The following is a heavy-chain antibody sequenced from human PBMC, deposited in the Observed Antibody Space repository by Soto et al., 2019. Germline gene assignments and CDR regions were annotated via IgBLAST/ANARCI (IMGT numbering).Heavy chain of an antibody. CDR3: ATYAKYLSRLDV. V-gene: IGHV3-30*02. J-gene: IGHJ6*02. D-gene: IGHD2-2*01. Sequence: GGSLRLSCAASGFTFTNNGMHWVRQAPGKGLEWVAVLLFDGDKKYFADSVKGRFTISRDPSKNTLYLQMDSLRAEDTAIYYCATYAKYLSRLDVWGQGTTVTVSS. CDR1: GFTFTNNG. CDR2: LLFDGDKK.